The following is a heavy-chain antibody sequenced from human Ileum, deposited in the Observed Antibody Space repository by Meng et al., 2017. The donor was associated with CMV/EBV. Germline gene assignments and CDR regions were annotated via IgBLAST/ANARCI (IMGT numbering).Heavy chain of an antibody. J-gene: IGHJ4*02. Sequence: GRLRQWGAGLLKPSAALSPTCGAYVGSFRVYYCSWIRQPPGKGLEWIGEINHSGSTNYSPSLKSRVTISVDTSKNQFFLKLSSVTAADTAVYYCARGVAGGPFDYWGQGTLVTVSS. CDR1: VGSFRVYY. V-gene: IGHV4-34*01. CDR3: ARGVAGGPFDY. D-gene: IGHD2-15*01. CDR2: INHSGST.